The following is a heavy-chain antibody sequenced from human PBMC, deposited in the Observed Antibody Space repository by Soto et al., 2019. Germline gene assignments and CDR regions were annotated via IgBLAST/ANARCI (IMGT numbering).Heavy chain of an antibody. CDR2: IKSISDGETT. CDR3: TRRIAVAGTYYFAY. V-gene: IGHV3-15*07. CDR1: GFTFSHAW. J-gene: IGHJ4*02. Sequence: LLVESGGGFVQPGGSLRLSCVASGFTFSHAWMDWVRQAPGKGLEWVGRIKSISDGETTNYAASVAGRFTISRHDSKNTLFLHVNSLKTEDTGVYYGTRRIAVAGTYYFAYWGQGTLVTVSS. D-gene: IGHD6-19*01.